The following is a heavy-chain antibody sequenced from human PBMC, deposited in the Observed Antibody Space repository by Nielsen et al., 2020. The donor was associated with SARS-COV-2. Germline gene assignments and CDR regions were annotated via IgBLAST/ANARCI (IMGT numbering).Heavy chain of an antibody. D-gene: IGHD3-22*01. J-gene: IGHJ4*02. CDR2: IKQDGSEK. CDR3: ARDGDGYYYDSSGVYFDY. CDR1: GFTFSSYW. Sequence: GGSLRLSCAASGFTFSSYWMSWVRQAPGKGLEWVANIKQDGSEKYYVDSVKGRFTISRDNAKNSLYLQMNSLRAEDTAVYYCARDGDGYYYDSSGVYFDYWGQGTLVTVSS. V-gene: IGHV3-7*01.